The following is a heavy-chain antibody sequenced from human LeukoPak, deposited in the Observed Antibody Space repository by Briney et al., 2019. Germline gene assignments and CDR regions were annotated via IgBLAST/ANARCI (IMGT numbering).Heavy chain of an antibody. CDR2: IIPIFGTA. CDR3: ARVISGWLAT. J-gene: IGHJ5*02. D-gene: IGHD5-24*01. Sequence: SVRVSCKASGGTFSSYAISWVRQAPGQGLEWMGGIIPIFGTANYAQKFQGRVTITADESTSTAYMELSSVRSEDTAVYYCARVISGWLATWGQGTLVTVSS. V-gene: IGHV1-69*01. CDR1: GGTFSSYA.